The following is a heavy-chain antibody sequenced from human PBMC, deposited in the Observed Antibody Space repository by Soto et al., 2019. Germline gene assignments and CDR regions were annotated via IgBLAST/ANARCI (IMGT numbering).Heavy chain of an antibody. CDR3: ARGFRWGMDV. J-gene: IGHJ6*02. Sequence: EVQLAESGGGLVQPGGSLRLSCAASGFTITNYWMHWVRQAPGKGLVWVSRINSDGTTIDHADSVRGRFTISRDNAKNTLYLQMNGLRAEDTAVYSCARGFRWGMDVWGQGTTVIVSS. CDR1: GFTITNYW. D-gene: IGHD3-16*02. CDR2: INSDGTTI. V-gene: IGHV3-74*01.